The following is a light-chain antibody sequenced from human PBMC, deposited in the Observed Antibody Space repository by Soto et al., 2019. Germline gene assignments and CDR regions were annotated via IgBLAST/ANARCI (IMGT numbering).Light chain of an antibody. CDR2: LNNDGSH. CDR1: SGHSNYA. V-gene: IGLV4-69*01. Sequence: QLVLTQSPSASASLGASVKLTCTLRSGHSNYAIAWHQQQSEKGPRYLMKLNNDGSHSKGDGIPDRFSGSSSGAERYLTISSLQSEDEADYYCQTWGSGIVVFGGGTKLTVL. J-gene: IGLJ2*01. CDR3: QTWGSGIVV.